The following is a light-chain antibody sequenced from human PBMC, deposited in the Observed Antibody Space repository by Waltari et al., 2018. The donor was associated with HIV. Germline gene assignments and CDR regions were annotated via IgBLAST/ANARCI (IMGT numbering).Light chain of an antibody. V-gene: IGKV1-12*01. CDR3: QQASFFPLT. Sequence: IQMTQSPSSVSGSVGDRVTLNCRASQDISNSLAWYQQRPGKAPKLLIYYASNLQTGVPSRFSGSGSGTDFTLTISSLQPEDFATYYCQQASFFPLTFGPGTKVEVK. J-gene: IGKJ3*01. CDR1: QDISNS. CDR2: YAS.